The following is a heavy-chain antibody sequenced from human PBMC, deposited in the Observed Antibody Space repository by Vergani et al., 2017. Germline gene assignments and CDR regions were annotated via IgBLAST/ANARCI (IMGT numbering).Heavy chain of an antibody. V-gene: IGHV2-70*01. CDR1: GFSLSTSGMC. Sequence: QVTLRESGPALVKPTQTLTLTCTFSGFSLSTSGMCVSWIRQPPGKALEWLALIDWDDDKYYSTSLKTRLTIPKDTSKNQVVLTMTNMDPVDTATYYCARIRVAYCGGDCYAFDYWGQGTLVTVSS. CDR2: IDWDDDK. J-gene: IGHJ4*02. D-gene: IGHD2-21*02. CDR3: ARIRVAYCGGDCYAFDY.